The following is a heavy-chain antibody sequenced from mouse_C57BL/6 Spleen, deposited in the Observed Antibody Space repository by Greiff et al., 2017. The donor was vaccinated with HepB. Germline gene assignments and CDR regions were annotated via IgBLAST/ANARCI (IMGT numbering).Heavy chain of an antibody. Sequence: EVQLQQSGAELVRPGASVKLSCTASGFNIKDDYMHWVKQRPEQGLEWIGWIDTENGDTEYASKFQGKATITADTASNTAYLQLSSLTSEDTAVYYCILRPWFAYWGKGTLVTVSA. CDR3: ILRPWFAY. CDR1: GFNIKDDY. V-gene: IGHV14-4*01. D-gene: IGHD3-2*02. J-gene: IGHJ3*01. CDR2: IDTENGDT.